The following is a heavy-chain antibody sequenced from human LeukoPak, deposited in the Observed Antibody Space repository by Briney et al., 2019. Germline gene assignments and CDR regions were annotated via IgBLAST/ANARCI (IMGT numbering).Heavy chain of an antibody. J-gene: IGHJ6*02. CDR1: GNTFSTYS. V-gene: IGHV3-21*01. CDR2: ISRSSRYI. Sequence: GGSLRLSCAASGNTFSTYSMNWVRQAPGKGLEWVSSISRSSRYIYYADSVKGRFTISRDDAKNSLFLQMNSLRADDTAVYYCARDLFCSYGVCPVWGQGTTVTVSS. D-gene: IGHD2-8*01. CDR3: ARDLFCSYGVCPV.